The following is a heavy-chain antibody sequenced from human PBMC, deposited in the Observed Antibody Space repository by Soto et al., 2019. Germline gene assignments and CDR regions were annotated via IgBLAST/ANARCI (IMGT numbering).Heavy chain of an antibody. J-gene: IGHJ4*02. D-gene: IGHD3-16*01. CDR3: GKDLPWGQSDY. V-gene: IGHV3-74*03. Sequence: EVQLVESGGGLVQPGGSLRLSCAVSGFTFSRYWMHWFRQDPGNGLVWVSSINTDGTNTQYADSVRGRFTVSRDNGKNTVYLQMISLRSEDTAGYYCGKDLPWGQSDYWGQGTLVVVSS. CDR1: GFTFSRYW. CDR2: INTDGTNT.